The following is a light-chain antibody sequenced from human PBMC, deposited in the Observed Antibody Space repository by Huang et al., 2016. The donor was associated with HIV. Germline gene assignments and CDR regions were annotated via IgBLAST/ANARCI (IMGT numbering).Light chain of an antibody. V-gene: IGKV1-39*01. CDR1: QRISIY. CDR2: GAS. CDR3: QQSFDTHT. Sequence: DIQMTQSPSSLSASVGDRVTITCRASQRISIYLNWYQHKPGKAPKLLIFGASTLESGVPSRFSGSGSGTDFTLTISSLQPEDFATYYCQQSFDTHTFGQGTKVEVK. J-gene: IGKJ2*01.